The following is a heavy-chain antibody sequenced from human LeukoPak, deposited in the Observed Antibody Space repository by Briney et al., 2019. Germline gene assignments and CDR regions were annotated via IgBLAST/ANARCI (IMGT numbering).Heavy chain of an antibody. D-gene: IGHD3-22*01. CDR1: GGSISSNAYY. J-gene: IGHJ4*02. CDR2: IYSSVST. CDR3: ARGLDSSGSD. Sequence: SETLSLTCTVSGGSISSNAYYWAWIRQPPGKGLEWIGSIYSSVSTYYNPSLKSRVTISVDTSKNQFSLKLSSVTAADTAVYYCARGLDSSGSDWGQGTLVTVSS. V-gene: IGHV4-39*07.